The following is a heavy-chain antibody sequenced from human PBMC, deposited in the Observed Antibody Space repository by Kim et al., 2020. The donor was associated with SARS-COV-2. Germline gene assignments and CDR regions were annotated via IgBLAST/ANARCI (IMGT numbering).Heavy chain of an antibody. CDR1: GFTVGDYA. CDR2: IRSRGYGGTA. Sequence: GGSLRLSCAVSGFTVGDYAMTWVRQAPGKGLEWVGFIRSRGYGGTAEYAASVRGRFTISRDDSKSIAYLQMNSLKTEDTAVYYCTREKIDDVFGYYYYYGLDVLGHGTTVTVSS. CDR3: TREKIDDVFGYYYYYGLDV. J-gene: IGHJ6*02. D-gene: IGHD3-10*01. V-gene: IGHV3-49*04.